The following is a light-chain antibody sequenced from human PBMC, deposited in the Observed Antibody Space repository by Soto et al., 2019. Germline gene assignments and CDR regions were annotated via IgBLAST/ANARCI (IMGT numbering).Light chain of an antibody. Sequence: EIVLTQSPGPLSLSPGEGATLSCRASQSVSSSYLAWYQQKPGQPPRLLIYGASSRATGIPDRFSGSGSGTDFTLTISRLEPEDFAVYYCQQYGSSPRITFGQGTRLEIK. J-gene: IGKJ5*01. CDR3: QQYGSSPRIT. V-gene: IGKV3-20*01. CDR2: GAS. CDR1: QSVSSSY.